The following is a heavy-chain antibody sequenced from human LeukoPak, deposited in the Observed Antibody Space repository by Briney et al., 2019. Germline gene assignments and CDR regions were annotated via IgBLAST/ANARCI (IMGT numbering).Heavy chain of an antibody. CDR3: ARSRITVAGPDAFDI. J-gene: IGHJ3*02. D-gene: IGHD6-19*01. Sequence: SETLSLTCAVYGGSFSGYYWSWIRQPPGKGLEWIGEINHSGSTNYNPSLKSRVTISVDTSKNQFPLKLSSVTAADTAVYYCARSRITVAGPDAFDIWGQGTMVSVSS. CDR2: INHSGST. V-gene: IGHV4-34*01. CDR1: GGSFSGYY.